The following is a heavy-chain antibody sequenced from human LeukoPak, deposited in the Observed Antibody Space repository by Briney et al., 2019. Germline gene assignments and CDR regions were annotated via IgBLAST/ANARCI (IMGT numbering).Heavy chain of an antibody. D-gene: IGHD5-18*01. CDR2: ISAYNGNT. Sequence: ASVTVSFTASGYTFTFYGISWVRQAPGQGLEWMGWISAYNGNTNYAQKLQGRVTMTTDTSTSTAYMELRSLRSDDTAVYYCARDGGAAMVNWFNPWGQGTLVTVSS. CDR3: ARDGGAAMVNWFNP. J-gene: IGHJ5*02. CDR1: GYTFTFYG. V-gene: IGHV1-18*04.